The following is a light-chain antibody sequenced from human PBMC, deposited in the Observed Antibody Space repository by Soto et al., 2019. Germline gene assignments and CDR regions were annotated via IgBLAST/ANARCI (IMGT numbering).Light chain of an antibody. CDR1: TGAVTSGNY. CDR3: LLSYSGTNWV. V-gene: IGLV7-46*01. CDR2: DTT. Sequence: QAVVTQEPSLTLSPGGTVTLTCGSSTGAVTSGNYPYWFQKKPGQAPRTLIYDTTNKQSWTPSRFSGSLLGGKAALTLAGAQTDDEADYYCLLSYSGTNWVFGGGTKLTVL. J-gene: IGLJ3*02.